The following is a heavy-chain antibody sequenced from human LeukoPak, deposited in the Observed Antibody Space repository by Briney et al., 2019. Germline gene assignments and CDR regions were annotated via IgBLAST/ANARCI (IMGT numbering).Heavy chain of an antibody. Sequence: GGSLRLSCAAYGFTFSTYWMSWVRQAPGKGLEWLANIKEDGTGKNHVDSVKGRFTISRDNAKNSLYLQMNGLGAEDTAVYYCAREIPQQLVAMDVWGQGTTVTVSS. V-gene: IGHV3-7*04. CDR2: IKEDGTGK. CDR1: GFTFSTYW. D-gene: IGHD6-13*01. CDR3: AREIPQQLVAMDV. J-gene: IGHJ6*02.